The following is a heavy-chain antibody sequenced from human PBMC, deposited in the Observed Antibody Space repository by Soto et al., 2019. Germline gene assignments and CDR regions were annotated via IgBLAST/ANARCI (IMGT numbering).Heavy chain of an antibody. CDR1: GFPFSSYS. CDR2: ISYDGSNK. J-gene: IGHJ6*02. CDR3: AREPGAYSSSSRRYYYYGMDV. V-gene: IGHV3-30-3*01. D-gene: IGHD6-6*01. Sequence: GGSLRHCCAAAGFPFSSYSMHWVRQATGKGLEWVAVISYDGSNKYYADSVKGRFTISRDNSKNTLYLQMNSLRAEDTAVYYCAREPGAYSSSSRRYYYYGMDVWGQGTTVTVSS.